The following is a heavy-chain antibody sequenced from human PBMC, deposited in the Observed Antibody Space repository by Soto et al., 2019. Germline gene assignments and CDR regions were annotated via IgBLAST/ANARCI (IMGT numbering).Heavy chain of an antibody. J-gene: IGHJ4*02. CDR1: GFTFSSYA. D-gene: IGHD3-10*01. CDR2: ISGSGGST. CDR3: AKSGNYGSGSYYNSYYFDY. V-gene: IGHV3-23*01. Sequence: EVQLLESGGGLVQPGGSLRLSCAASGFTFSSYAMSWVRQAPGKGLEWVSDISGSGGSTDYADSVKGRFTISRDNSKNKLYLQMNSLRAEDTAVYYCAKSGNYGSGSYYNSYYFDYWGQGTLVTVSS.